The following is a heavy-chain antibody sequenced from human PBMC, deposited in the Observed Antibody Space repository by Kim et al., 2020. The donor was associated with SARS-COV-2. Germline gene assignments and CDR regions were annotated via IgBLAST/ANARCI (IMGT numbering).Heavy chain of an antibody. Sequence: VKGRFTISRDNAKNSLYLQMNSLRAEDTAVYYCASNTYSSSWYVEFYFDYWGQGTLVTVSS. D-gene: IGHD6-13*01. CDR3: ASNTYSSSWYVEFYFDY. J-gene: IGHJ4*02. V-gene: IGHV3-11*06.